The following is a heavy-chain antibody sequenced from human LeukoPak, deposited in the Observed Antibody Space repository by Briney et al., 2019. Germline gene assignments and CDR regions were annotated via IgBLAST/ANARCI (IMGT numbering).Heavy chain of an antibody. CDR1: GGTFSSYA. CDR3: ARCPLGEPPRSLQHYDFWSGYYTASYYYYMDV. Sequence: SVKVSCKASGGTFSSYAISWVRQAPGQGLEWMGGIIPIFGTANYAQKFQGRVTITTDESTSTAYMELSSLRSEDTAVYYCARCPLGEPPRSLQHYDFWSGYYTASYYYYMDVWGKGTTVTVSS. D-gene: IGHD3-3*01. J-gene: IGHJ6*03. V-gene: IGHV1-69*05. CDR2: IIPIFGTA.